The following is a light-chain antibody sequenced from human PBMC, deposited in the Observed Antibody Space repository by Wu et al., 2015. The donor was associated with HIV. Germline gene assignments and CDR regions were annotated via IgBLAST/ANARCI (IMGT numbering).Light chain of an antibody. CDR2: DSA. Sequence: DILLTQSPATLSLSPGERATLSCRASQSVNWYLAWFQQKPGQVPRLLIYDSANRATGIPGRFSGSGSGTDFTLTINSLELEDFAVYYCQQRSSWPWTFGQGTKVEIK. CDR1: QSVNWY. V-gene: IGKV3-11*01. CDR3: QQRSSWPWT. J-gene: IGKJ1*01.